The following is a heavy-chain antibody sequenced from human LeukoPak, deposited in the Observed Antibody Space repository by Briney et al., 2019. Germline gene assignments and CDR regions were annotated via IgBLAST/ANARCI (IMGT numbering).Heavy chain of an antibody. CDR1: GGSFSGYY. J-gene: IGHJ4*02. V-gene: IGHV4-34*01. Sequence: SETLSLTCAVYGGSFSGYYWSWIRQPPGKGLEWIGEINHSGSTNYNPSLKSRVTISVDTSKNQFSLKLSSVTAADTAVYYCARGLRRIDYWGQETLVTVSS. CDR2: INHSGST. CDR3: ARGLRRIDY.